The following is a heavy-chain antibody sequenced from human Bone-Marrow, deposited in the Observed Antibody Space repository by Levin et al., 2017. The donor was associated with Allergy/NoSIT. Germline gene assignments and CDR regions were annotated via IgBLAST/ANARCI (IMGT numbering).Heavy chain of an antibody. CDR2: ITSGGGGT. V-gene: IGHV3-64*01. J-gene: IGHJ4*02. CDR3: ARTPVYHRAYDC. CDR1: GFTFSNYA. D-gene: IGHD2-2*01. Sequence: PGGSLRLSCAASGFTFSNYAMHWVRQAPGKGLEFVSAITSGGGGTYYGSSVEGRFTISRDNSKNALYLQLGSLRPEDTAVYFCARTPVYHRAYDCWGQGTLVTVSS.